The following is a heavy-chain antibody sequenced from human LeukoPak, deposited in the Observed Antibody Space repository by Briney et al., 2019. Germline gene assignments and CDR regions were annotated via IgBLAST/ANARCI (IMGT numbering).Heavy chain of an antibody. CDR1: GFTSSSYA. CDR2: ISGSGGST. J-gene: IGHJ4*02. Sequence: GGSLRLSCAASGFTSSSYAMSWVRQAPGKGLEWVSAISGSGGSTYYADSAKGRFTISRDNSKSTLYLQMNSLRAEDTAVYYCAKDRGFLEWLPYWGQGTLVTVSS. V-gene: IGHV3-23*01. D-gene: IGHD3-3*01. CDR3: AKDRGFLEWLPY.